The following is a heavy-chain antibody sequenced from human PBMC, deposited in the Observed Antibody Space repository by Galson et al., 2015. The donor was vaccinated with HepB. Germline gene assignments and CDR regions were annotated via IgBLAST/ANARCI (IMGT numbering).Heavy chain of an antibody. Sequence: SVKVSCKASGGTFSNYAITWVRQAPGQGLEWMGGIIPLFGSRNLAQKFQGRVTITADASTSTAYMELSSLKSEDTAIYYCARLGTMFGSWFDPWGQGTLVTVSS. D-gene: IGHD3-3*01. CDR1: GGTFSNYA. CDR2: IIPLFGSR. CDR3: ARLGTMFGSWFDP. J-gene: IGHJ5*02. V-gene: IGHV1-69*13.